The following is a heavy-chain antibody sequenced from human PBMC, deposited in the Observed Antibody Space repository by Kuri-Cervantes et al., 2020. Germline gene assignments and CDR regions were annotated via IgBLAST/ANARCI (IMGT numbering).Heavy chain of an antibody. CDR1: GYTFTGYY. CDR3: ARGGGRFLEWLFYRLDY. CDR2: INPNSGGT. D-gene: IGHD3-3*01. V-gene: IGHV1-2*02. J-gene: IGHJ4*02. Sequence: ASVKVSCKASGYTFTGYYMHWVRQAPGQGLEWMGWINPNSGGTNYAQKFQGRVTMTRDTSISTAYMELSRLRSDDTAVYYCARGGGRFLEWLFYRLDYWGQGTLVTVSS.